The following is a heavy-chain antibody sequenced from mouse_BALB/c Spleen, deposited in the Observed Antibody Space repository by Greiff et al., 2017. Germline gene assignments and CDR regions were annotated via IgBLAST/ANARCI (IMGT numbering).Heavy chain of an antibody. CDR2: ISSGGST. Sequence: EVQVVESGGGLVKPGGSLKLSCAASGFTFSSYAMSWVRQTPEKRLEWVASISSGGSTYYPDSVKGRFTISRDNARNILYLQMSSLRSEDTAMYYCARGGPLYEAFAYWGQGTLVTVSA. V-gene: IGHV5-6-5*01. J-gene: IGHJ3*01. CDR1: GFTFSSYA. D-gene: IGHD1-1*01. CDR3: ARGGPLYEAFAY.